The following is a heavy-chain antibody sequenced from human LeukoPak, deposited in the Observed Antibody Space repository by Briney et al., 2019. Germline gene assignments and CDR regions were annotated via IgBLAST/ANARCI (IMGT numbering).Heavy chain of an antibody. CDR1: GYTFTSCY. V-gene: IGHV1-2*06. Sequence: ASVKVSCKASGYTFTSCYMHWVRQAPGQGLEWMGRINPNSGGTNYAQKFQGRVTMTRDTSISTAYMELSRLRSDDTAVYYCAREYSTSCFPNWGQGTLVTVSS. CDR3: AREYSTSCFPN. J-gene: IGHJ4*02. D-gene: IGHD2-2*01. CDR2: INPNSGGT.